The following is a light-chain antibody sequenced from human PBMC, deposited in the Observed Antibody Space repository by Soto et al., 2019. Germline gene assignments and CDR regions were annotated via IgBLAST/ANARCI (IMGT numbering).Light chain of an antibody. V-gene: IGKV3-20*01. CDR1: QSVSSNF. CDR3: QQYGTSPS. Sequence: EIVLTQSPGTLSLSPGERATLSCRASQSVSSNFLAWYQQKPGQAPRLLIYDASTRATGIPDRFSGSGSGTDFTLIVSRLEPEDFVVYYCQQYGTSPSFGPGTKVDIK. CDR2: DAS. J-gene: IGKJ3*01.